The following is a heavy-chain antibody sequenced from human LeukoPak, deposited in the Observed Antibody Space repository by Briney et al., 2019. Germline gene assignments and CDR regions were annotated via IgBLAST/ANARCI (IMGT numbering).Heavy chain of an antibody. CDR3: VRDGSGDDY. CDR2: INQGGSEK. Sequence: GGSLRLSCAASGFTFSNYWMSWVRQAPGKGLEWVANINQGGSEKYYLNSVKGRFTISRDNAKNSLYLQMNSLRTDDTAIYYCVRDGSGDDYWGQGTLVTVSS. D-gene: IGHD6-19*01. CDR1: GFTFSNYW. J-gene: IGHJ4*02. V-gene: IGHV3-7*05.